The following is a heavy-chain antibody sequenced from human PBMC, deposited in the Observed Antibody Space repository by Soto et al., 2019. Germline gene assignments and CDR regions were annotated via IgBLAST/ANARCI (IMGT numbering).Heavy chain of an antibody. CDR3: ARHYFGVVVAAPYYFDY. J-gene: IGHJ4*02. D-gene: IGHD2-15*01. CDR2: IYYSGST. CDR1: GGSISSSSYY. V-gene: IGHV4-39*01. Sequence: SETLSLTCTVSGGSISSSSYYWGWIRQPPGKGLEWIGSIYYSGSTYYNPSLKSRVTISVDTSKNQFSLKLSSVTAADTAVYYCARHYFGVVVAAPYYFDYWGQGTLVTVSS.